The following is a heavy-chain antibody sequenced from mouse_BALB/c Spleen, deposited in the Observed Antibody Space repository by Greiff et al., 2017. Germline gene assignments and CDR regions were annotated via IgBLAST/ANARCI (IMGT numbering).Heavy chain of an antibody. J-gene: IGHJ2*01. CDR1: GYSFTGYF. CDR2: INPYNGDT. D-gene: IGHD1-1*01. CDR3: GRAPYYYGSSNYFDY. Sequence: DVQLQESGPELVKPGASVKISCKASGYSFTGYFMNWVKQSHGKSLEWIGRINPYNGDTFYNQKFKGKATLTVDKSSSTAHMELLSLTSEDSAVYYCGRAPYYYGSSNYFDYWGQGTTLTVSS. V-gene: IGHV1-37*01.